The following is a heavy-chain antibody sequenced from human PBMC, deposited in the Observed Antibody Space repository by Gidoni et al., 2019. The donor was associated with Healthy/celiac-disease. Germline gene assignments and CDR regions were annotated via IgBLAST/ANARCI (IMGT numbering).Heavy chain of an antibody. CDR2: IWYDGSNK. V-gene: IGHV3-33*01. Sequence: GVVQPGRSLRLSCAASGFTFSSYGMHWVRQAPGKGLEWVAVIWYDGSNKYYADSVRGRFTISRDNSKNTLYLQMNSLRAEDTAVYYCARGGYDFWSGYYTPYYMDVWGKGTTVTVSS. CDR3: ARGGYDFWSGYYTPYYMDV. CDR1: GFTFSSYG. J-gene: IGHJ6*03. D-gene: IGHD3-3*01.